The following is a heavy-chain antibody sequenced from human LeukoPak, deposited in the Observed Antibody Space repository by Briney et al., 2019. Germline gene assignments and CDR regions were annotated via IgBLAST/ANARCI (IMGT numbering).Heavy chain of an antibody. CDR1: GYTLTELS. CDR3: APVAHSSSSIPNYYYYCMDV. D-gene: IGHD6-6*01. Sequence: ASVKVSCKVSGYTLTELSMHWVRQAPGKGLGWMGGFDPEDGETIYAQKFQGRVTMTEDTSTDTAYMELSSLRSEDTAVYYCAPVAHSSSSIPNYYYYCMDVWGKGTTVTVSS. V-gene: IGHV1-24*01. J-gene: IGHJ6*03. CDR2: FDPEDGET.